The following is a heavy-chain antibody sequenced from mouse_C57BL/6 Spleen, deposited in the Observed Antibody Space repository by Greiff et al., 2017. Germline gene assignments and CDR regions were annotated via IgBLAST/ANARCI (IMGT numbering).Heavy chain of an antibody. CDR2: ISSGSSTI. CDR3: AVCYGNYGWYFDV. V-gene: IGHV5-17*01. D-gene: IGHD2-1*01. CDR1: GFTFSDYG. J-gene: IGHJ1*03. Sequence: EVKLMESGGGLVKPGGSLKFSCAASGFTFSDYGMHWVRQAPEKGLEWVAYISSGSSTIYYADPVKGRFTISRDNAKNTLFLQMTSLRSEDTAMYYCAVCYGNYGWYFDVWGTGTTVTVSS.